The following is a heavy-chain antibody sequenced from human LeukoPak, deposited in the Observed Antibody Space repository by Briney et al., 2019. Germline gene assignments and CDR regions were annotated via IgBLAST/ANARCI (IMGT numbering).Heavy chain of an antibody. CDR1: GYTFNTYG. J-gene: IGHJ3*02. Sequence: AAVTVSCKPYGYTFNTYGITWVRQAPGQGLEGMGWISAYNGNTNYAQKLQGRVTMTTDTSTSTAYMELRSLRSDDTAVYYCARDLLDIVVVPAASPRHDAFDTWGQGTMVTVSS. CDR3: ARDLLDIVVVPAASPRHDAFDT. V-gene: IGHV1-18*01. CDR2: ISAYNGNT. D-gene: IGHD2-2*03.